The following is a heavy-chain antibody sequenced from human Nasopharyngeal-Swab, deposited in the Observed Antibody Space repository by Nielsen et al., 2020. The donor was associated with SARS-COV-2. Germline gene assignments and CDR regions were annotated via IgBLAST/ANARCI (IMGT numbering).Heavy chain of an antibody. J-gene: IGHJ4*02. V-gene: IGHV3-7*01. CDR3: AGGTGWVFNC. CDR2: IKQDGSDT. CDR1: GFTFSTHW. Sequence: GGSLSLSWAASGFTFSTHWMNWVRPPPGKGLEWVANIKQDGSDTRYVDSVKSRFTISRDNAKNSLYLQMNSLRAENTAVYYCAGGTGWVFNCWGQGTLVTVSS. D-gene: IGHD2-8*02.